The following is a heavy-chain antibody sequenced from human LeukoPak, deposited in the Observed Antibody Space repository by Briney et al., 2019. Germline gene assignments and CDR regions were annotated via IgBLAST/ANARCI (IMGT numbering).Heavy chain of an antibody. CDR2: IWYDGSNK. V-gene: IGHV3-33*01. Sequence: GGSLRLSCAASGFTFSSYGMHWVRQAPGKGLEWVAVIWYDGSNKYYADFVKGRFTISRDNSKNTLYLQMNSLRAEDTSVYYCARDRGDPDYYYYGMDVWGQGTTVTVSS. J-gene: IGHJ6*02. CDR3: ARDRGDPDYYYYGMDV. CDR1: GFTFSSYG. D-gene: IGHD3-10*01.